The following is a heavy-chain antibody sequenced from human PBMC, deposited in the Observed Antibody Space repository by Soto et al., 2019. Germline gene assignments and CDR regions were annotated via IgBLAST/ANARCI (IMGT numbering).Heavy chain of an antibody. J-gene: IGHJ4*02. CDR3: ARVRVAARLFDY. CDR2: IYYSGST. D-gene: IGHD6-6*01. Sequence: SETLSLTCTVSGGSISSYYWSWIRQPPGKGLEWIGYIYYSGSTNYNPSLKSRVTISVDTSKNQFSLKLSSVTAADTAVYYCARVRVAARLFDYWGQGTLVTVSS. CDR1: GGSISSYY. V-gene: IGHV4-59*01.